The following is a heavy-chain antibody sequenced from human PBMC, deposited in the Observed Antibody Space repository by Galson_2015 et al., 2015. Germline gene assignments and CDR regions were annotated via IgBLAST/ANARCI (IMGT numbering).Heavy chain of an antibody. D-gene: IGHD3-16*01. CDR1: GFTFTAFC. CDR3: VRPKSGVVLDV. Sequence: SLRLSCAASGFTFTAFCMHWVRHAPGKGPVWVSRINTDGTDTNYADFVQGRFTISRDTAKNTLYLQVNSLRAEDTAVYYCVRPKSGVVLDVWGQGTTVTISS. V-gene: IGHV3-74*01. CDR2: INTDGTDT. J-gene: IGHJ6*02.